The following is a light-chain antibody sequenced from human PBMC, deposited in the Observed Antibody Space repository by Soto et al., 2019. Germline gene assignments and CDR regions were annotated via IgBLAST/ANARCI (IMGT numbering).Light chain of an antibody. V-gene: IGKV3-20*01. Sequence: PGATATLSCRASQTIGSEFLFWYHQKPGQAPRLLIYGASSRATGIPDRFSGSGSGTDFTLTISRLEPEDVAVYYCHQYSSAPYIFGQGTNLEIK. CDR3: HQYSSAPYI. CDR1: QTIGSEF. CDR2: GAS. J-gene: IGKJ2*01.